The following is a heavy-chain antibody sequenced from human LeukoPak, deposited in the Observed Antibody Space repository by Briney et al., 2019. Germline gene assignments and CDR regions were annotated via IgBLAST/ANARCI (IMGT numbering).Heavy chain of an antibody. CDR3: ARGRSSTAYDAFDI. D-gene: IGHD2-2*01. J-gene: IGHJ3*02. Sequence: SETLSLTCIVSGGSISSSGHYWGWIRQSPGKGLEWIGSIYYSGSTYYNPSLKSRVTISVDTSKNQFSLNLSSVTAADTAVYYCARGRSSTAYDAFDIWGQGTMVTVSS. CDR1: GGSISSSGHY. CDR2: IYYSGST. V-gene: IGHV4-39*07.